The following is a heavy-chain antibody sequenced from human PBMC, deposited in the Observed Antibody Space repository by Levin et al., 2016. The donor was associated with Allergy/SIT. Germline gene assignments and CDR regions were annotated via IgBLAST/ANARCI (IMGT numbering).Heavy chain of an antibody. CDR3: ARVGGFGENYYGMDV. CDR2: INPSGGST. V-gene: IGHV1-46*01. Sequence: ASVKVSCKASGYTFTSYYMHWVRQAPGQGLEWMGIINPSGGSTSYAQKFQGRVTMTRDTSTSTVYMELSRLRSDDTAVYYCARVGGFGENYYGMDVWGQGTTVTVSS. CDR1: GYTFTSYY. J-gene: IGHJ6*02. D-gene: IGHD3-10*01.